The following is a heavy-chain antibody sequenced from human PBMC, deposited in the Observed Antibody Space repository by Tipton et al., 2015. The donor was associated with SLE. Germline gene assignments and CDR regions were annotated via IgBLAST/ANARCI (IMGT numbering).Heavy chain of an antibody. J-gene: IGHJ4*02. CDR2: ISHSGNI. D-gene: IGHD3-22*01. Sequence: TLSLTCTVSGGSISSSGYYWGWIRQPPGKGLEWIGSISHSGNIYYNPSLKSRVSMSIDTSRNEVFLRLSSVTAADTAVYYCARHDYDSNGYYQHYFDYWGQGTLVTVSS. CDR1: GGSISSSGYY. V-gene: IGHV4-39*01. CDR3: ARHDYDSNGYYQHYFDY.